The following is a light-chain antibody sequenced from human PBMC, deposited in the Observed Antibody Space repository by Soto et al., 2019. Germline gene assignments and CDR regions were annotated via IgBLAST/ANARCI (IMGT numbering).Light chain of an antibody. V-gene: IGKV3-20*01. CDR2: GAS. CDR3: QQYGSSLLT. Sequence: DIVLTQSPGTLSLSPGERATLSCRASQSVSSSYLAWYQQKHGQAPGLLIYGASSRATGISDRFSGSGSGTDFTLTISRLEPEDFALYYCQQYGSSLLTFGKGTKVEIK. CDR1: QSVSSSY. J-gene: IGKJ1*01.